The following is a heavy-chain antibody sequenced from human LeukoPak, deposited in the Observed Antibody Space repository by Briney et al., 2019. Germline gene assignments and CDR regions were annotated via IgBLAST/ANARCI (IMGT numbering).Heavy chain of an antibody. CDR2: IYYSGST. CDR3: ARDRSTGYYDSSGYGI. Sequence: SETLSLTCTVSGGSISSYYWSWIRQPPGKGLEWIGDIYYSGSTNYNPSLKSRVTISLDTSTNQCSLKLRSATAADTAVYYCARDRSTGYYDSSGYGIWGQGTLVTVSS. CDR1: GGSISSYY. J-gene: IGHJ4*02. D-gene: IGHD3-22*01. V-gene: IGHV4-59*01.